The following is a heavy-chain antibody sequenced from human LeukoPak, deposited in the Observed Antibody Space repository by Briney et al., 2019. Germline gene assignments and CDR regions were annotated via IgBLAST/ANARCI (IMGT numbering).Heavy chain of an antibody. CDR3: AKAGGVWGNYTSRPIDY. CDR1: GVTFSSYG. Sequence: GRSLRLSCAASGVTFSSYGMHWVRQAPGKGLEWVAIILYDGSNKYYVDSVKGRCTISRDNSKNTLYLQMNSLRGEDSAVYYCAKAGGVWGNYTSRPIDYWGQGTLVTVSS. CDR2: ILYDGSNK. J-gene: IGHJ4*02. V-gene: IGHV3-30*18. D-gene: IGHD3-16*01.